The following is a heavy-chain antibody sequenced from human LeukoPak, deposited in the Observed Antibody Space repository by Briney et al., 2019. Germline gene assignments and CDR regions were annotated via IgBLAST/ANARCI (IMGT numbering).Heavy chain of an antibody. Sequence: PPASVKVSCKASGYTFTGYYMHWVRQAPGQGLEWMGWINPNSGGTNYAQKFQGRVTMTRDTSISTAYMELSRLRSDDTAVYYCARGAVVVPAALLDYWGQGTLVTVSS. CDR1: GYTFTGYY. CDR3: ARGAVVVPAALLDY. CDR2: INPNSGGT. V-gene: IGHV1-2*02. D-gene: IGHD2-2*01. J-gene: IGHJ4*02.